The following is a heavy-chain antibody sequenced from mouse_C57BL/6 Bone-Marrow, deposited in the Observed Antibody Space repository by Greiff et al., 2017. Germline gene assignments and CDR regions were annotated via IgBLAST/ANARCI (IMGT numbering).Heavy chain of an antibody. CDR2: IDPSDSYT. Sequence: VQLQQPGAELVMPGASVKLSCKASGYTFTSYWMHWVKQRPGQGLEWIGEIDPSDSYTNYNQKFKGKSTLTVAKSSSTAYMQLSSMTSEDSAVYYCARDYSNYFYAMDYWGQGTSVTVSS. J-gene: IGHJ4*01. V-gene: IGHV1-69*01. CDR1: GYTFTSYW. CDR3: ARDYSNYFYAMDY. D-gene: IGHD2-5*01.